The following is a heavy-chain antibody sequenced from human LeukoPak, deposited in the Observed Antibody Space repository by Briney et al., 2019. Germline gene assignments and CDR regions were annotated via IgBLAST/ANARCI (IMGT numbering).Heavy chain of an antibody. CDR2: IYYSGST. D-gene: IGHD3-22*01. Sequence: SETLSLTCTVSGASIISDTYYWGWIRHPPGKGLEWIGRIYYSGSTYYSPSLKTRVTMSVDQSTNQFSLKLISVTAADTALYYCARNFYASSGYYLDDFYFDFWGQGTLVTVSS. CDR3: ARNFYASSGYYLDDFYFDF. J-gene: IGHJ4*02. V-gene: IGHV4-39*07. CDR1: GASIISDTYY.